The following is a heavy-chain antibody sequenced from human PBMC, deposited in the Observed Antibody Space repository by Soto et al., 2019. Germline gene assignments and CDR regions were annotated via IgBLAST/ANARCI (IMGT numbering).Heavy chain of an antibody. CDR3: ARSVAGHFDY. D-gene: IGHD6-19*01. CDR1: GFTFNIYS. J-gene: IGHJ4*02. CDR2: ITSDTATI. V-gene: IGHV3-48*02. Sequence: EVQLVESGGGLVQPGGSLRLSCAASGFTFNIYSMNWVRQAPGKGLEWVSYITSDTATIHYADSVRGRFTISRDNAKNSLYLQMNSLRYEDTAAYYCARSVAGHFDYWGQGTLVAVSS.